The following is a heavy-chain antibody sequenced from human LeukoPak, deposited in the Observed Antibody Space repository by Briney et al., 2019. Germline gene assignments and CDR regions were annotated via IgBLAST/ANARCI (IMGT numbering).Heavy chain of an antibody. CDR3: ARVGGVAGTSYYFHY. V-gene: IGHV4-38-2*01. CDR2: IYHSGST. CDR1: GYSISSGYY. Sequence: PSETLSLTCAVSGYSISSGYYWGWIRQPPGKGLEWIGTIYHSGSTYYNPSLKSRVTISVNTSKNQFSLKLNSVTAADTAVYYCARVGGVAGTSYYFHYWGQGTLVTVSS. D-gene: IGHD6-19*01. J-gene: IGHJ4*02.